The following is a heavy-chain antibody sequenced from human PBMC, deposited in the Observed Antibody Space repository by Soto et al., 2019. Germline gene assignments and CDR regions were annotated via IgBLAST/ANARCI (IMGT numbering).Heavy chain of an antibody. CDR2: ISAHNGNT. J-gene: IGHJ4*02. CDR1: GYTFTSYG. Sequence: QVHLVQSGAEVKKPGASVKVSCKASGYTFTSYGITWVRQAPGKGLEWMGWISAHNGNTDYAQKLQGRVIVTRDTYTSTAYMELRSLRSDDSAVYYCARGRYGDYWGQGALVTVSS. V-gene: IGHV1-18*01. D-gene: IGHD1-1*01. CDR3: ARGRYGDY.